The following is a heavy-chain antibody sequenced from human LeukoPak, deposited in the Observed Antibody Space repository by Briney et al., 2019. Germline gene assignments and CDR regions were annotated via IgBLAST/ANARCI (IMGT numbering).Heavy chain of an antibody. V-gene: IGHV3-33*01. Sequence: GGSLRLSCAASGFTFSSYGMHWVRQAPGKGLEWVAVIWYDGSSKYYADSVKGRFTISRDNSKNTLYLQMNSLRAEDTAVYYCARDPLRGTPAYNWFDPWGQGTLVTVSS. CDR2: IWYDGSSK. CDR3: ARDPLRGTPAYNWFDP. CDR1: GFTFSSYG. J-gene: IGHJ5*02. D-gene: IGHD2-2*01.